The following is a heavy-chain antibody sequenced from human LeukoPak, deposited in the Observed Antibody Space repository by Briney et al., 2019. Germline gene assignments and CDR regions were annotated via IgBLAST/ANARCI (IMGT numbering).Heavy chain of an antibody. CDR2: ITNSGTYI. CDR3: ASVDLHATGAWVDY. CDR1: GFTFSRYT. V-gene: IGHV3-21*01. Sequence: PGGSLRLSCAASGFTFSRYTMNWVRQAPGKGLEWVSSITNSGTYIYYADSVKGRFTISRDNAKNSLYLQMYSLRAEDTAVYYCASVDLHATGAWVDYWGQGTLVTASS. D-gene: IGHD5-12*01. J-gene: IGHJ4*02.